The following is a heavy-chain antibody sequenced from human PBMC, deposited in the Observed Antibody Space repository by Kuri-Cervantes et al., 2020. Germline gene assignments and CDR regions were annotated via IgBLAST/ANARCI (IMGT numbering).Heavy chain of an antibody. CDR1: GFTFSSYS. Sequence: GGSLRLSCAASGFTFSSYSMNWVRQAPGKGLEWVAVIWYDGSNKYYADPVKGRIAISIDNSKNTLYLQMNSLRAEDTAVYYCARDRVVRAFEPLMDWAQYYYYGMDVWGQGTTVTVSS. D-gene: IGHD2-2*01. CDR2: IWYDGSNK. V-gene: IGHV3-33*08. CDR3: ARDRVVRAFEPLMDWAQYYYYGMDV. J-gene: IGHJ6*02.